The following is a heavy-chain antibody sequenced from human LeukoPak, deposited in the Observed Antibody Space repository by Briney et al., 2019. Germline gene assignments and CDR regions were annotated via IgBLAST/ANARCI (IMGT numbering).Heavy chain of an antibody. Sequence: SETLSLTCTVSGGSVSSGSYYWSWIRQPPGKGLEWIGYIYYSGSTNYNPSLKSRVTISVDMSKNQFSLKLSSVTAADTAVYYCARGSRSGYYYVLLDYWGQGTLVTVSS. CDR2: IYYSGST. CDR3: ARGSRSGYYYVLLDY. J-gene: IGHJ4*02. V-gene: IGHV4-61*01. CDR1: GGSVSSGSYY. D-gene: IGHD3-22*01.